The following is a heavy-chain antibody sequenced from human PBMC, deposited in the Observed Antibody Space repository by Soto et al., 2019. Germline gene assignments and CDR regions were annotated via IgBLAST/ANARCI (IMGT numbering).Heavy chain of an antibody. D-gene: IGHD3-22*01. J-gene: IGHJ2*01. CDR1: GGSISSGGYY. CDR2: IYYGGIT. V-gene: IGHV4-31*03. Sequence: TLSLTCTVSGGSISSGGYYRSWIRQHTRKGLEWIGYIYYGGITYYNPSLKSRVTISVDTSESQFSLMLSSVTAADTVLYYCARGDYDYDSSCYFDLWGRGTLVTVSS. CDR3: ARGDYDYDSSCYFDL.